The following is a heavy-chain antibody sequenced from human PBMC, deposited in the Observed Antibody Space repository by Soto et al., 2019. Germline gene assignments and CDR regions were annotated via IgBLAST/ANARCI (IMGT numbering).Heavy chain of an antibody. CDR3: ARGYCSSTSCHRPAYWYFDL. CDR1: GGTFSSYA. D-gene: IGHD2-2*01. J-gene: IGHJ2*01. CDR2: IIPNFGTA. V-gene: IGHV1-69*01. Sequence: QVQLVQSGAEVKKPGSSVKVSCKASGGTFSSYAISWVRQAPGQGLEWMGGIIPNFGTANYAQKFQGRVTITADESTSTAYMELSSLRSEDTAVYYCARGYCSSTSCHRPAYWYFDLWGRGTLVTVSS.